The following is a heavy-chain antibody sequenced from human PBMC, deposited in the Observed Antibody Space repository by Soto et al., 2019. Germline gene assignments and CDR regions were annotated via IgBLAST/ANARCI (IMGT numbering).Heavy chain of an antibody. J-gene: IGHJ3*01. Sequence: SETLSLTCTVSGGSISSYYWSWIRQPPGKGLEWIGYIYYSGSTNYNPSLKSRVTLSIDMSKNQFSLKLTSLTAADTAVYYCVRGYCSGGNCFNAYDLWGQGTLVTVSS. CDR2: IYYSGST. CDR1: GGSISSYY. CDR3: VRGYCSGGNCFNAYDL. D-gene: IGHD2-15*01. V-gene: IGHV4-59*01.